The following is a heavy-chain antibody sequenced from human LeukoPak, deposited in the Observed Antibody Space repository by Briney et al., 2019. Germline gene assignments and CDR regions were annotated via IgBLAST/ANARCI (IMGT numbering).Heavy chain of an antibody. Sequence: SETLSLTCAVYGGSFSGYYWSWLRQPPGKGLEWIGYIYYSGSTNYNPSLKSRVTISVDTSKNQFSLKLSSVTAADTAVYYCARGLYYYDSSGYLFDPWGQGTLVTVSS. J-gene: IGHJ5*02. CDR1: GGSFSGYY. CDR3: ARGLYYYDSSGYLFDP. CDR2: IYYSGST. D-gene: IGHD3-22*01. V-gene: IGHV4-59*01.